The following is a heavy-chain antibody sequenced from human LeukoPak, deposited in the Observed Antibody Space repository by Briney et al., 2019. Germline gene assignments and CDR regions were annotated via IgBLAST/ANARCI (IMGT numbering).Heavy chain of an antibody. D-gene: IGHD3-22*01. CDR2: ISSHGGST. CDR3: ARAYYYDSSGYSYDY. Sequence: GGSLRLSCAASGFTYRSYAMHWVRQAPGKGLEYVSAISSHGGSTYYAKSVKGRFTISRDNSKNTLYLQMGSLRAEDMAVYYCARAYYYDSSGYSYDYWGQGTLVTVSS. J-gene: IGHJ4*02. CDR1: GFTYRSYA. V-gene: IGHV3-64*01.